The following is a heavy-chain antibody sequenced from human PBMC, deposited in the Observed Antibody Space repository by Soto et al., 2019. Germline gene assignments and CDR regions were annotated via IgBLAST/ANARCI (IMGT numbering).Heavy chain of an antibody. CDR1: GFNFNDYA. CDR3: AKDHLGGAMAVPFFDS. Sequence: EVQLVESGGGLVRPGSSPRLSCAASGFNFNDYAMHWVRQAPGKGLEWVSGITWNSGDTGYADSVKGRFTVSRDNAKNSVYLEINNLRPEDTALYCCAKDHLGGAMAVPFFDSRGQGALVTVSS. V-gene: IGHV3-9*01. J-gene: IGHJ4*02. D-gene: IGHD5-18*01. CDR2: ITWNSGDT.